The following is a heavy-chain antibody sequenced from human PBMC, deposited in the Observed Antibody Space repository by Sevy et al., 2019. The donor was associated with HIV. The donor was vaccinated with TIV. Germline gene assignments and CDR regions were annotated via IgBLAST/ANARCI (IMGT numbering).Heavy chain of an antibody. CDR1: GGSISSGTYY. CDR3: ARDEMVSGGMDV. D-gene: IGHD2-8*01. J-gene: IGHJ6*02. Sequence: SETLSLTCTVSGGSISSGTYYWSWIRQPAGKGLEWIGRIYTSGSANYNPSLKSRVTMSVDTSKNQFSLKLSSVTAADTAVYYCARDEMVSGGMDVWGQGTTVTVSS. CDR2: IYTSGSA. V-gene: IGHV4-61*02.